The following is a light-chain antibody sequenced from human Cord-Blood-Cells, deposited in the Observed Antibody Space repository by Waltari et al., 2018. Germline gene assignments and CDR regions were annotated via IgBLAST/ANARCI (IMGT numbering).Light chain of an antibody. J-gene: IGLJ3*02. V-gene: IGLV2-8*01. Sequence: QSALTQPPSASGSPGQSVTISCTGTSSDVGGYNYVSWYQQHPGKAPKLMIYEVSKRPSGVPERCSGSKSGNTASLTVSGLQAEDEADYYCSSYAGSSTWVFGGGTKLTVL. CDR1: SSDVGGYNY. CDR2: EVS. CDR3: SSYAGSSTWV.